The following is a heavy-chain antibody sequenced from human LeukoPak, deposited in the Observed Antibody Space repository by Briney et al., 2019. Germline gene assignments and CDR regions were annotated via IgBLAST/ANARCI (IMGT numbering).Heavy chain of an antibody. Sequence: SETLSLTCTVSGGSIGTYYWNWIRQPAGKGLEWIGRIYTSGSTYYNPSLKSRVTISVDRSKNQFSLKLSSVTAADTAVYYCARAYYECFDYWGQGTLVTVSS. D-gene: IGHD3-22*01. CDR2: IYTSGST. V-gene: IGHV4-4*07. J-gene: IGHJ4*02. CDR3: ARAYYECFDY. CDR1: GGSIGTYY.